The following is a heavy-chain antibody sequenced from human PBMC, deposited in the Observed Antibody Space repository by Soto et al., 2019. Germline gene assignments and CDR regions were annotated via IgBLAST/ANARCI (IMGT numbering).Heavy chain of an antibody. CDR1: GGTFSSYT. CDR3: ARDLPATTDLLEGWYFDL. Sequence: QVQLVQSGAEVKKPGSSVKVSCKASGGTFSSYTISWVRQAPGQGLEWMGRIIPILGIANYAQKFQGRVTITPDKSTGTAYMELSSLRSEDTAVYYCARDLPATTDLLEGWYFDLWGRGTLVTVSS. CDR2: IIPILGIA. J-gene: IGHJ2*01. D-gene: IGHD3-3*01. V-gene: IGHV1-69*08.